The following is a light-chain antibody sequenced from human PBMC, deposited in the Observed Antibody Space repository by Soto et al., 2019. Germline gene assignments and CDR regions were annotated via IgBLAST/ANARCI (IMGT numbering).Light chain of an antibody. CDR2: DAS. CDR3: QQRSNWPLLT. J-gene: IGKJ4*02. Sequence: EILLTQSPATLSLSPGETATLSCRASQSVSTYLAWYQQKPGQPPRLLIYDASNRATGAPARLSGSGSGTDFTLTISSLEPEDFAVYYCQQRSNWPLLTFGGGTKVEIK. V-gene: IGKV3-11*01. CDR1: QSVSTY.